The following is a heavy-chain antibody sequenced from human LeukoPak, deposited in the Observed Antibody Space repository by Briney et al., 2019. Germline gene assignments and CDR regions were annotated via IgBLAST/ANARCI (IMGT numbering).Heavy chain of an antibody. CDR3: ARAPTMVRGVYTLGYYYYMDV. D-gene: IGHD3-10*01. V-gene: IGHV4-39*07. J-gene: IGHJ6*03. CDR1: GGSISSSSYY. CDR2: IYYSGST. Sequence: KPSETLSLTCTVSGGSISSSSYYWGWIRQPPGKGLEWIGSIYYSGSTYYNPSLKSRVTISVDTSKNQFSLKLSSVTAADTAVYYCARAPTMVRGVYTLGYYYYMDVWGKGTTVTVSS.